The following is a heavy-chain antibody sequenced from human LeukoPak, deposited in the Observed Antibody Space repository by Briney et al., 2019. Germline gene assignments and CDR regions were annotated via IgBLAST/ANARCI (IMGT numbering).Heavy chain of an antibody. J-gene: IGHJ4*02. Sequence: GGSLRLSCAASGFRFSSYGMHWVRQAPGKGLEWVAVISYDESNKFYEDSVKGRFTISRDNSKNTLYLQMNSLGAEDTAVYYCAKGGGTGYSSSWFSNRGQGTLVTVSS. V-gene: IGHV3-30*18. CDR1: GFRFSSYG. CDR3: AKGGGTGYSSSWFSN. D-gene: IGHD6-13*01. CDR2: ISYDESNK.